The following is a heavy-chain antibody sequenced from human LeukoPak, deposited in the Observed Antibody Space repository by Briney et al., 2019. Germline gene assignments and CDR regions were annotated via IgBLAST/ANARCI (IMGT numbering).Heavy chain of an antibody. Sequence: ASVKVSCKASGYTFTGYYMHWVRQAPGQGLEWMGWINPNSGGTNYAQKFQGRVTMTRDTSISTAYMELSRLRSDDTAVYYCARASGSPYYYYYYGMDVWGQGTTVTVSS. CDR1: GYTFTGYY. D-gene: IGHD1-26*01. CDR3: ARASGSPYYYYYYGMDV. V-gene: IGHV1-2*02. CDR2: INPNSGGT. J-gene: IGHJ6*02.